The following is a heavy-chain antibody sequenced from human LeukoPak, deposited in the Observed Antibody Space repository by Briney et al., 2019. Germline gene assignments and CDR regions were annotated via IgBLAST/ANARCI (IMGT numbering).Heavy chain of an antibody. CDR3: ARGLRYFDWLPTSNWFDP. CDR1: GGTFSSYA. V-gene: IGHV1-69*13. J-gene: IGHJ5*02. CDR2: IIPIFGTA. Sequence: ASVKVSCKASGGTFSSYAISWVRQAPGQGLEWIGGIIPIFGTANYAQKFQGRVTITADESTSTAYMELSSLRSEDTAVYYGARGLRYFDWLPTSNWFDPWGQGTLVTVSS. D-gene: IGHD3-9*01.